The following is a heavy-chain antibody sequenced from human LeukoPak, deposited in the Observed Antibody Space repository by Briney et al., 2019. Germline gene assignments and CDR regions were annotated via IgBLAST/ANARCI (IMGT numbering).Heavy chain of an antibody. V-gene: IGHV3-33*08. CDR1: GFTFSSYG. Sequence: GGSLRLSCAASGFTFSSYGMHWVRQAPGKGLEWVAVIWYDGSNKYYADSVKGRFTISRDNSKNTLYLQMNSLRAEDTAVYYWSSTSGWDEPIDYWGQGTLVTVSS. J-gene: IGHJ4*02. CDR2: IWYDGSNK. D-gene: IGHD6-19*01. CDR3: SSTSGWDEPIDY.